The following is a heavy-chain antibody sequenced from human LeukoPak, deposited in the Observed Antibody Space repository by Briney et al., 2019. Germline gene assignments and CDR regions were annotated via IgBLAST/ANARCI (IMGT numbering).Heavy chain of an antibody. V-gene: IGHV3-21*01. CDR1: GFTFSSYS. J-gene: IGHJ4*02. CDR2: ISSSSSYI. Sequence: GGSLRLSCAASGFTFSSYSMNWVRQAPGKGPEWVSSISSSSSYIYYADSVKGRFTISRDNAKNSLYLQMNSLRAEDTAVYYCARNPGMVATYTKDPFDYWGQGTLVTVSS. D-gene: IGHD5-12*01. CDR3: ARNPGMVATYTKDPFDY.